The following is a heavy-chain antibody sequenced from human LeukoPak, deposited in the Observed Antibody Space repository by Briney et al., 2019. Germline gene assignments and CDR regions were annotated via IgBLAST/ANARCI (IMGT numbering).Heavy chain of an antibody. J-gene: IGHJ4*02. D-gene: IGHD2-2*02. V-gene: IGHV4-31*03. CDR1: GGSISSGGYY. CDR3: ARVGRTVPAAIANFFDY. Sequence: SQTLSLTCTVSGGSISSGGYYWSWIRQRPGKGLEWIGYIYYSGSTYYNPSLKSRVTISVDTSKNQFSLKLSSVTAADTAVYYCARVGRTVPAAIANFFDYWGQGTLVTVSS. CDR2: IYYSGST.